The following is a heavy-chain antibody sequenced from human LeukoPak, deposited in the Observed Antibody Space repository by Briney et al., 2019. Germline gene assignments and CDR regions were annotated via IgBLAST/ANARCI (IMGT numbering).Heavy chain of an antibody. Sequence: SETLSLTCAVYGGSFSGYYWSWIRQPPGKGLEWIGHIYYGGSTNYNPSLKSRVTISVDTSKNQFSLKLSSVTAADTAVYYCARVRYSGYVDYWGQGTLVTVSS. J-gene: IGHJ4*02. D-gene: IGHD5-12*01. V-gene: IGHV4-59*01. CDR2: IYYGGST. CDR3: ARVRYSGYVDY. CDR1: GGSFSGYY.